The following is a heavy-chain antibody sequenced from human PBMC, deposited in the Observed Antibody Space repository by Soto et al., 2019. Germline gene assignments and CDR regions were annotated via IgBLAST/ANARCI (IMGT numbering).Heavy chain of an antibody. CDR2: ISGSGGST. D-gene: IGHD3-10*01. CDR1: GFTFSSYA. Sequence: EVQLLESGGGLVQPGGSLRLSCAASGFTFSSYAMSWVRQAQGKGLEWVSAISGSGGSTYYADSVKGRFTISRDNSKNMLYLQMNSLRAEDTAVYYCAKLTRLRITMVRGAPFEGYWGQGSLVTVSS. J-gene: IGHJ4*02. CDR3: AKLTRLRITMVRGAPFEGY. V-gene: IGHV3-23*01.